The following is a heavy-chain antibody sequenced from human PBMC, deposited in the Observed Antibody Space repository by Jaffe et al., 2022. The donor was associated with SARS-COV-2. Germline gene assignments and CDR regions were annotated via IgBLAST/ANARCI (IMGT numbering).Heavy chain of an antibody. Sequence: EVQLVQSGAEVKRPGESLKISCEGSGYSFTSYWVAWVRQMPGKGLEWMGIIYPADYRTAYSPSFQGQVTISADKSLRTAYLQWSSLEASDTAIYYCARQYGDSAPNDHWGQGTLVTVSS. J-gene: IGHJ5*02. CDR2: IYPADYRT. CDR3: ARQYGDSAPNDH. D-gene: IGHD2-21*02. CDR1: GYSFTSYW. V-gene: IGHV5-51*01.